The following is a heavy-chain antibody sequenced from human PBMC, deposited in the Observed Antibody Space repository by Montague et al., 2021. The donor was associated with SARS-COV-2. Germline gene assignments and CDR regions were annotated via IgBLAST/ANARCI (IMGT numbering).Heavy chain of an antibody. D-gene: IGHD3-10*02. V-gene: IGHV4-34*12. CDR3: ARTFDVFKHDN. CDR1: GVSISNYH. CDR2: IVHTGTT. J-gene: IGHJ4*02. Sequence: SETLSLTCDVSGVSISNYHWSWIRQPPGKGLEWIGEIVHTGTTKYNPSLESRVTMSIDTSKKQFSLNLTSMTAADTAVYYCARTFDVFKHDNWGQGTLVAVSS.